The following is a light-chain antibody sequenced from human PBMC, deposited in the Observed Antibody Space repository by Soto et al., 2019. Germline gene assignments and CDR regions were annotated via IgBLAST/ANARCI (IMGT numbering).Light chain of an antibody. J-gene: IGLJ2*01. V-gene: IGLV2-14*01. CDR1: SSDVGGYNY. CDR2: GVT. CDR3: SSYTSSTTLSVV. Sequence: QSALTQPAFVSGSPGQSITISCTGTSSDVGGYNYVSWYQQHPGKAPKLMIYGVTNRPSGVSNRFSGSKSGNTASLTISGLQAEDEADYYCSSYTSSTTLSVVFGGGTKLTVL.